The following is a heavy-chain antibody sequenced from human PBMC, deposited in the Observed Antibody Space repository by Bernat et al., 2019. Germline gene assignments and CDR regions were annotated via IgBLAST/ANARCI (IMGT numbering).Heavy chain of an antibody. V-gene: IGHV3-30*18. J-gene: IGHJ4*02. CDR3: AKDREAVAGTPPLYFDY. D-gene: IGHD6-19*01. CDR1: GFTFSNYG. Sequence: QVQLVESGGGVVQPGRSLRLSCAASGFTFSNYGMHWVRQAPGKGLEWVAVISYDGSNKYYVDSVKGRFTISRDDSKNTQYLQMNSLRAEDTAVYYCAKDREAVAGTPPLYFDYWGQGTLVTVSS. CDR2: ISYDGSNK.